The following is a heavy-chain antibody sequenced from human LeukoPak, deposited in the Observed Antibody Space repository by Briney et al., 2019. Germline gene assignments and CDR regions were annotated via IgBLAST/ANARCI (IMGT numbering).Heavy chain of an antibody. CDR1: GYSISSGCY. Sequence: SETLSLTCTVSGYSISSGCYWGWIRQPPGKGLEWIGSIYHSGSTYYNPSLKSRVTISLDTSKNQFSLKMTSVTPEDTAVYYCARDDLQLVRRLGRNTEYYYYYMDVWGKGTTVTVSS. CDR3: ARDDLQLVRRLGRNTEYYYYYMDV. V-gene: IGHV4-38-2*02. D-gene: IGHD6-13*01. J-gene: IGHJ6*03. CDR2: IYHSGST.